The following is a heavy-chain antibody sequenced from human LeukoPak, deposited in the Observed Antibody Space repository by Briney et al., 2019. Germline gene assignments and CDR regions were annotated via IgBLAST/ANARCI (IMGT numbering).Heavy chain of an antibody. Sequence: PGGSLRLSCAASGFTFSSFAITWVRQAPGKGLEWVSGISGSGGNTYYADSVKGRFTISRDNSKNTLYLQMNSLRAEDTAVYYCAKPPGLRRLDPWGQGTLVTVSS. CDR1: GFTFSSFA. V-gene: IGHV3-23*01. D-gene: IGHD5-12*01. CDR2: ISGSGGNT. J-gene: IGHJ5*02. CDR3: AKPPGLRRLDP.